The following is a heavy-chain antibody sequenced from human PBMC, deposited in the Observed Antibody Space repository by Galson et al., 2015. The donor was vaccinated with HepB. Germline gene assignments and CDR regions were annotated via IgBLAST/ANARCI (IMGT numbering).Heavy chain of an antibody. CDR1: GFTFSSYS. CDR2: ISSSSSYI. CDR3: ARVCSLKPAAMRGWFDP. V-gene: IGHV3-21*01. J-gene: IGHJ5*02. Sequence: SLRLSCAASGFTFSSYSMNWVRQAPGKGLEWVSSISSSSSYIYYADSVKGRFTISRDNAKNSLYLQMNSLRAEDTAVYYCARVCSLKPAAMRGWFDPWGQGTLVTVSS. D-gene: IGHD2-2*01.